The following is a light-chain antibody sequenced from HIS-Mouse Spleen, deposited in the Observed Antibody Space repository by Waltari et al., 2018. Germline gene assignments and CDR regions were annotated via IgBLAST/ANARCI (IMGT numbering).Light chain of an antibody. V-gene: IGLV1-44*01. CDR1: SSNIGSNT. CDR3: AAWDDSLNGNYV. J-gene: IGLJ1*01. Sequence: QSVLTQPPSASGTPGQGVTISCSGSSSNIGSNTVNWYQQLPGTAPKHLIYSNNQRPAGVPDRCSGSKSGTSASLAISGLQSEDEADYYCAAWDDSLNGNYVFGTGTKVTVL. CDR2: SNN.